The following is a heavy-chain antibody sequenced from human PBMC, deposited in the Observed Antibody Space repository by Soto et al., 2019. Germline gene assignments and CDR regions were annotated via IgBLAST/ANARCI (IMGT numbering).Heavy chain of an antibody. D-gene: IGHD6-19*01. J-gene: IGHJ4*02. CDR1: GFTFSSSG. CDR3: ARYRSGRLFDY. Sequence: QVQLVESGGGVVQPGRSLRLSCAASGFTFSSSGMHWVRQAPGKGLEWVAFIWYDGTNKYYADSVKGRFAISRDNCRNTVYLQMNSRRAEDRAVYYCARYRSGRLFDYWGQGTLVTVSS. V-gene: IGHV3-33*01. CDR2: IWYDGTNK.